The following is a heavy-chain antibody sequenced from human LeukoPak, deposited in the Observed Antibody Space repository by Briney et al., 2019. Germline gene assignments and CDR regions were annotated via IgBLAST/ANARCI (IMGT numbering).Heavy chain of an antibody. V-gene: IGHV4-34*01. CDR1: GGSFSGYY. CDR3: ARKGTTYYDYIWGSYRDKYYFDY. D-gene: IGHD3-16*02. CDR2: INHSGST. J-gene: IGHJ4*02. Sequence: MPSETLSLTCAVYGGSFSGYYWSWIRQPPGKGLEWIGEINHSGSTNYNPSLKSRVTISVDTSKNQFSLKLSSVTAADTAVYYCARKGTTYYDYIWGSYRDKYYFDYWGQETLVTVSS.